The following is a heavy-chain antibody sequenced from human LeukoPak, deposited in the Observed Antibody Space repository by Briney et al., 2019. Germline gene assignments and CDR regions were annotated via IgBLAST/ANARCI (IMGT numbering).Heavy chain of an antibody. Sequence: ASVKVSCKASGYTSTSFDMNWVRQATGQGLEWMGWMNPNSGNTGYAQKFQGRVTMTRNTSISTAYMELSSLRSEDTAVYYCARDYITMIVVAGPFDIWGQGTMVTVSS. CDR1: GYTSTSFD. J-gene: IGHJ3*02. V-gene: IGHV1-8*01. D-gene: IGHD3-22*01. CDR3: ARDYITMIVVAGPFDI. CDR2: MNPNSGNT.